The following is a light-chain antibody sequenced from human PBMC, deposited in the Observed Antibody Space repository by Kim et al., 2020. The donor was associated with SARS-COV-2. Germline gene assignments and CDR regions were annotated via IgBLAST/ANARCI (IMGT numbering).Light chain of an antibody. CDR1: QSISID. J-gene: IGKJ5*01. CDR2: DAS. Sequence: SLSPGERAPLPCRASQSISIDLGWYQQKPGQTPRLRIYDASNRARGIPARFSGSGSGTDFTLTISSLEPEDFAVYYCQQRSNWITFGQGTRLEIK. CDR3: QQRSNWIT. V-gene: IGKV3-11*01.